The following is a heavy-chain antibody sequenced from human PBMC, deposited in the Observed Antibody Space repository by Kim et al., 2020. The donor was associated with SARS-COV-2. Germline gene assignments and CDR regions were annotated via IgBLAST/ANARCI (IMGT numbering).Heavy chain of an antibody. Sequence: ADSVKGRFTISRDNSKNTLFLQMNRLRAEDTAVYYCAKTNRGNYYYGMDVWGQGTTVTVSS. CDR3: AKTNRGNYYYGMDV. V-gene: IGHV3-30*02. D-gene: IGHD2-8*01. J-gene: IGHJ6*02.